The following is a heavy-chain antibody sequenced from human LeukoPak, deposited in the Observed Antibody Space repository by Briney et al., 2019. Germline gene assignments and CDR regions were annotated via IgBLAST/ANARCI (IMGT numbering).Heavy chain of an antibody. D-gene: IGHD6-6*01. CDR2: ISGSGGST. V-gene: IGHV3-23*01. CDR3: ARSIADTADEYYCGMDV. CDR1: GFTFSSYA. J-gene: IGHJ6*02. Sequence: GGSLRLSCAASGFTFSSYAMSWVRQAPGKGLEWVSAISGSGGSTYYADSVKGRFTISRDNSKNTLYLQMNSLRAGDTAVYYCARSIADTADEYYCGMDVWGQGTTVTVSS.